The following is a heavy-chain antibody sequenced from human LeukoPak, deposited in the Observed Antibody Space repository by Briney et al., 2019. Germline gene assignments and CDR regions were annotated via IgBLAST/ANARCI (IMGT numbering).Heavy chain of an antibody. Sequence: PGGALRVSCAASGFTFIYYDMHWIRQVIGKGLEWVSAIGIRGDTHYSGSVKGRFTISRENAESSLYLQMNSLRAEDTAVYYCARGGIQVSGIDEFDYWGQGTLVTVSS. V-gene: IGHV3-13*01. CDR3: ARGGIQVSGIDEFDY. CDR2: IGIRGDT. D-gene: IGHD6-19*01. J-gene: IGHJ4*02. CDR1: GFTFIYYD.